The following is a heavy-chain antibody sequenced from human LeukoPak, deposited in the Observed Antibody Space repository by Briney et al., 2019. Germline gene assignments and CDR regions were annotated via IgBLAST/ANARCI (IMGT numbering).Heavy chain of an antibody. Sequence: PGGSLRLSCAASGFTFSSYSMNGVRQAPGKGLEWVSSISSSSSYIYYADSVKGRFTISRDNAKNSLYLQMNSLRAEDTAVYYCARDRRSGYSSGWPRFDYWGQGTLVTVSS. J-gene: IGHJ4*02. CDR1: GFTFSSYS. V-gene: IGHV3-21*01. CDR3: ARDRRSGYSSGWPRFDY. CDR2: ISSSSSYI. D-gene: IGHD6-19*01.